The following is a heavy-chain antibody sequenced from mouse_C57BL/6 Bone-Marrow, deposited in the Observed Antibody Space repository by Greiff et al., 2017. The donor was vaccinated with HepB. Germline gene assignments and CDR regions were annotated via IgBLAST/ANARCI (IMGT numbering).Heavy chain of an antibody. V-gene: IGHV14-4*01. D-gene: IGHD1-1*01. CDR3: TTATVVAPLGFDV. Sequence: EVMLVESGAELVRPGASVKLSCTASGFNIKDDYMHWVKQRPEQGLEWIGWIDPENGDTEYASKFQGKATITADTSSNTAYLQLSSLTSEDTAVYYCTTATVVAPLGFDVWGTGTTVTVSS. J-gene: IGHJ1*03. CDR2: IDPENGDT. CDR1: GFNIKDDY.